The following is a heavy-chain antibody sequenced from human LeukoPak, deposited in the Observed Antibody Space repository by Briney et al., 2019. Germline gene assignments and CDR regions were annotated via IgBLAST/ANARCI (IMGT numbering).Heavy chain of an antibody. V-gene: IGHV3-53*01. CDR3: ARRDDHNGRDY. D-gene: IGHD5-24*01. CDR1: GFTVSNNY. Sequence: GGSLRPSCVVSGFTVSNNYMSWVRQAPRKGLEWVSLIYSGGSTYYADSVKGRFTISRDNSRNTVYLQMNSLRAEDTAMYYCARRDDHNGRDYWGQGTLVTVSS. J-gene: IGHJ4*02. CDR2: IYSGGST.